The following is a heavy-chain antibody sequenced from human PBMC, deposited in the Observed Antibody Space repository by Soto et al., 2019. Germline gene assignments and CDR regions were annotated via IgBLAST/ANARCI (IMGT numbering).Heavy chain of an antibody. CDR1: GFTIRNYA. D-gene: IGHD5-12*01. V-gene: IGHV3-23*02. CDR2: ISGTTDRT. CDR3: EGSWT. Sequence: EVQVLESGGGLVQPGGSLRLSCAASGFTIRNYAMSWVRQAPGKALEWVAGISGTTDRTYYRDSVEGRFTIFKVTSKNTLYLEMNSLRAEDTALYRCEGSWTWGQGTLVTVSS. J-gene: IGHJ1*01.